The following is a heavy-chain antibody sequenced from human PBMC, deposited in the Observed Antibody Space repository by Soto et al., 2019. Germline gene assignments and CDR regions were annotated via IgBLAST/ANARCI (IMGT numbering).Heavy chain of an antibody. CDR1: GFTVSSTY. Sequence: GGSLRLSCAASGFTVSSTYMTWVRQAPGKGLEWVSVIYGGLTTSYADSVKGRFTISRDNSKNTVFLQMNSLRGEDTAVYYCARDRIEAAGTPRFNYYYGMDVWGQGTTVTSP. J-gene: IGHJ6*02. D-gene: IGHD6-13*01. V-gene: IGHV3-53*01. CDR2: IYGGLTT. CDR3: ARDRIEAAGTPRFNYYYGMDV.